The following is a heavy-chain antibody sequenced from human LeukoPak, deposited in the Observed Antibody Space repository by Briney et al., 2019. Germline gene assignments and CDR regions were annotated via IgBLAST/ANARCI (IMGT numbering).Heavy chain of an antibody. V-gene: IGHV3-23*01. Sequence: GSLRLSCAASGFTFSSYAMSWVRQAPGKGLEWVSAISGSGGSTYYADSVKGRFTISRDNSKNTLYLQMNSLRAEDTAVYYCAKEPGFFVSYGDYAGLSYYFDYWGQGTLVTVSS. D-gene: IGHD4-17*01. CDR3: AKEPGFFVSYGDYAGLSYYFDY. CDR2: ISGSGGST. J-gene: IGHJ4*02. CDR1: GFTFSSYA.